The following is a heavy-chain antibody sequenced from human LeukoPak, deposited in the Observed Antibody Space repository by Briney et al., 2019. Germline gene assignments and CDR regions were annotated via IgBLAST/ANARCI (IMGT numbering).Heavy chain of an antibody. D-gene: IGHD4-17*01. CDR2: IIPIFGTA. J-gene: IGHJ4*02. CDR1: GVTFSSYA. Sequence: SVKVSCKASGVTFSSYAISWVRQAPGQGLEWMGGIIPIFGTANYAQKFQGRVTITADESTSTAYMELSSLRSEDTAVYYCARSERDATVTTDYWGQGTLVTVSS. V-gene: IGHV1-69*13. CDR3: ARSERDATVTTDY.